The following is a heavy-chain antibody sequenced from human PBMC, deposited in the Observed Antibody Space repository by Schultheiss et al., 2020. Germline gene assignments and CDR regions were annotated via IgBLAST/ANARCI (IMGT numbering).Heavy chain of an antibody. Sequence: GGSLRLSCAASGFTFRNYGMHWVRQAPGKGLEWVGRMKSRADGGTTDYAASVKGRFTFSRDDSKNTLYVQMNSLKTEDTAVYYCTTFPWELRGYWGQGALVTVSS. J-gene: IGHJ4*02. CDR3: TTFPWELRGY. V-gene: IGHV3-15*01. CDR2: MKSRADGGTT. CDR1: GFTFRNYG. D-gene: IGHD1-26*01.